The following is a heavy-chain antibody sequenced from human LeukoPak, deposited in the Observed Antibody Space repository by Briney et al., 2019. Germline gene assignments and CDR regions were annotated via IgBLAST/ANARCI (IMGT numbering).Heavy chain of an antibody. CDR3: ARQSGYSSSWYEWGFDY. J-gene: IGHJ4*02. CDR1: GFTFSSYG. CDR2: IRYDGSNK. D-gene: IGHD6-13*01. V-gene: IGHV3-30*02. Sequence: PGGSLRLSCAASGFTFSSYGMHWVRQAPGKGLEWVAFIRYDGSNKYYADSVKGRFTISRDNSKNTLYLQMNSLRAEDTAVYYCARQSGYSSSWYEWGFDYWGQGTLVTVSS.